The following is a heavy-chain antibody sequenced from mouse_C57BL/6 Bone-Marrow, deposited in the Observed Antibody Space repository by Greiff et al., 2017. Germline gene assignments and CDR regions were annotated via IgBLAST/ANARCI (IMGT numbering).Heavy chain of an antibody. CDR1: GFTFSDAW. CDR3: TYYYGSSYDYWYFDV. D-gene: IGHD1-1*01. Sequence: EVKLMESGGGLVQPGGSMKLSCAASGFTFSDAWMDWVRQSPEKGLEWVAEIRNKANNHATYYAESVKGRFTISRDDSKSSVYLQMNSLRAEDTGIYYCTYYYGSSYDYWYFDVWGTGTTVTVSS. V-gene: IGHV6-6*01. CDR2: IRNKANNHAT. J-gene: IGHJ1*03.